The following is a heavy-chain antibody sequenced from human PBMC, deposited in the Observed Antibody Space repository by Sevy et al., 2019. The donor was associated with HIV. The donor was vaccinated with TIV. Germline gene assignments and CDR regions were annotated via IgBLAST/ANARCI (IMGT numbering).Heavy chain of an antibody. V-gene: IGHV4-61*01. CDR3: AGDGSGYSGYSIFGYYYGMDV. CDR1: GGSVSSGSYY. CDR2: IYYSGST. D-gene: IGHD5-12*01. J-gene: IGHJ6*02. Sequence: SETLSLTCTVSGGSVSSGSYYWSWIRQPPGKGLEWIGYIYYSGSTNYNPSLKGRVTISVDTSKNQFSLKLSSVNAADMAVYYWAGDGSGYSGYSIFGYYYGMDVWGQGTTVTVSS.